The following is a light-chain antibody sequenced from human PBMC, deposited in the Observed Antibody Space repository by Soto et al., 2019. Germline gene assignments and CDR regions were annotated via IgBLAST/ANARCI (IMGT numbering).Light chain of an antibody. CDR2: EDT. CDR1: SSDVGGYNY. CDR3: RSYAGSNNWAV. Sequence: SALTQPPSASGSPGQSVTISCTGTSSDVGGYNYVSWYQQHPGKAPKLIIYEDTKRPSGVPDRFTGSKSGNTASLTVSGLQAEDEADYYCRSYAGSNNWAVFGGGTKLTVL. V-gene: IGLV2-8*01. J-gene: IGLJ3*02.